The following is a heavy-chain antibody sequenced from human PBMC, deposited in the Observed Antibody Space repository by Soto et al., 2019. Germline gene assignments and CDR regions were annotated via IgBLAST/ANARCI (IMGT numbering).Heavy chain of an antibody. D-gene: IGHD5-12*01. J-gene: IGHJ4*02. Sequence: QVQLVQSGAEVKKPGSSVKVSCKTSGGTFSSYPITWVRQAPGQGLEWMGGIIPIFGTANYAQKFQGRVTITADESTSTSYMELNSLRSEETAVYYCARAPDSAYDYCAYWGQGTLVTVS. CDR1: GGTFSSYP. CDR2: IIPIFGTA. CDR3: ARAPDSAYDYCAY. V-gene: IGHV1-69*12.